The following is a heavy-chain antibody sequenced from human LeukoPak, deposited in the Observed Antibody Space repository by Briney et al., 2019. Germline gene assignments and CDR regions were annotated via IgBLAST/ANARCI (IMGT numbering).Heavy chain of an antibody. J-gene: IGHJ4*02. CDR1: GGSFSGYY. Sequence: PSETLSLTCAVYGGSFSGYYWSWIRQPPGKGLEWIGEINHSGSTNYNPSLKSRVAISVDTSKNQFSLKLSSATAANTAVYYCARGPKPMYSSGWYRYWGQGTLVTVSS. V-gene: IGHV4-34*01. CDR3: ARGPKPMYSSGWYRY. CDR2: INHSGST. D-gene: IGHD6-19*01.